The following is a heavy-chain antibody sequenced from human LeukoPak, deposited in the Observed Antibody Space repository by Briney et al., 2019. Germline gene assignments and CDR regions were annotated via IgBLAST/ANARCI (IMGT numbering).Heavy chain of an antibody. CDR2: ISAYNGNT. Sequence: ASVKVSCKASGYTFTSYGISWVRQAPGQGLEWMGWISAYNGNTNYAQKFQGRVTMTEDTSTDTAYMELSSLRSEDTAVYYCATIAAAGLPNDYWGQGTLVTVSS. J-gene: IGHJ4*02. V-gene: IGHV1-18*01. CDR1: GYTFTSYG. CDR3: ATIAAAGLPNDY. D-gene: IGHD6-13*01.